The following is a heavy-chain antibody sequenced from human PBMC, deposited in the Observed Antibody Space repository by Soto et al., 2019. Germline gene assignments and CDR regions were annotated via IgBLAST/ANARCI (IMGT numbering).Heavy chain of an antibody. J-gene: IGHJ4*02. CDR2: VIPIFGTA. V-gene: IGHV1-69*13. CDR3: ARGYYDSSGYYYLNY. CDR1: GGTFSSYA. Sequence: ASVKVSCKASGGTFSSYAISWVRQAPGQGLEWMGGVIPIFGTANYAQKLQGRVTITADESTSTAYMELSSLRSEDTAVYCCARGYYDSSGYYYLNYWGQGTLVTVSS. D-gene: IGHD3-22*01.